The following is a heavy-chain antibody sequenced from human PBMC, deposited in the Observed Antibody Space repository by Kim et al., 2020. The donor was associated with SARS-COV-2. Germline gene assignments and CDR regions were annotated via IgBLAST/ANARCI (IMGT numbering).Heavy chain of an antibody. J-gene: IGHJ4*02. D-gene: IGHD3-22*01. Sequence: VKGRLTISRDNSKNTLYLQMNSLRAEDTAVYYCAKDGYYYDSSGYHYYFDYWGQGTLVTVSS. V-gene: IGHV3-23*01. CDR3: AKDGYYYDSSGYHYYFDY.